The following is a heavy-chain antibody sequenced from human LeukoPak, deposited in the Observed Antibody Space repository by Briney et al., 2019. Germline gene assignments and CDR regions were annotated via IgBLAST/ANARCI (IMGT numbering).Heavy chain of an antibody. CDR1: GGSISSSSYY. Sequence: KPSETLSLTCTVPGGSISSSSYYWGWIRQPPRKGPEWIGSIYYSGSTYYNPSLKSRVTISVDTSKNQFSLKLSSVTAADTAVYYCARVPTNYDFWSGYYTVYFDYWGQGTLVTVSS. CDR2: IYYSGST. J-gene: IGHJ4*02. V-gene: IGHV4-39*07. D-gene: IGHD3-3*01. CDR3: ARVPTNYDFWSGYYTVYFDY.